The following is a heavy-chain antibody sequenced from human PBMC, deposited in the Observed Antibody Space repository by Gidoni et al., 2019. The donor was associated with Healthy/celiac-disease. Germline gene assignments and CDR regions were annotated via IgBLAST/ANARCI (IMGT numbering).Heavy chain of an antibody. J-gene: IGHJ4*02. CDR1: GYTFTSYY. CDR3: ARGGQVTSY. Sequence: QVQLVQSGAAVKKPGSSVKVSCKSSGYTFTSYYMHWVRPAPERGLEWMGIINPSGGSTSCAQRFQDRVTMTRDTSTSTVYMELSSLRSEGTAVYYCARGGQVTSYWGQGTLVTVSS. D-gene: IGHD2-21*02. V-gene: IGHV1-46*01. CDR2: INPSGGST.